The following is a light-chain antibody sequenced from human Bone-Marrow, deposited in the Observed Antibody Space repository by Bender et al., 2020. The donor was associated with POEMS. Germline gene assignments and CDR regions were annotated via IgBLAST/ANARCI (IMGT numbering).Light chain of an antibody. V-gene: IGLV1-47*01. J-gene: IGLJ1*01. CDR1: NFNIEDNY. CDR2: RNN. Sequence: QSVLTQPPSASGTPGQRVSISCSGSNFNIEDNYIYWYQQVPGMAPKLLIYRNNQRPSGVPGRFSGSKSGTSASLAISGLQTDDEADYYCQSYDTSLSAYVFGTGTKVTVL. CDR3: QSYDTSLSAYV.